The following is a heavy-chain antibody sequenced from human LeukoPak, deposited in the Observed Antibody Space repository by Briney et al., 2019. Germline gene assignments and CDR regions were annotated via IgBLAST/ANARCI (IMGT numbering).Heavy chain of an antibody. CDR2: IKQDGGEK. J-gene: IGHJ4*01. Sequence: PGGSLRLSCAVSGFTFSSYWMNWVRQAPGKGLEWVASIKQDGGEKSYVDSVKGRFTISRDNAKNSLYLQMSSLRAEDTAVYYCARDGTAAGLYFDLWGHGTLATVSS. CDR3: ARDGTAAGLYFDL. V-gene: IGHV3-7*01. CDR1: GFTFSSYW. D-gene: IGHD6-13*01.